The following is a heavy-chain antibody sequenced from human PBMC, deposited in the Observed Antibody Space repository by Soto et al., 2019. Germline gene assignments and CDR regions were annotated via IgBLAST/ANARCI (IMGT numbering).Heavy chain of an antibody. CDR3: ARDRCSAGICYSVYFDY. J-gene: IGHJ4*02. Sequence: ASVKVSCKASGYTFTSYGISWVRQAPGQGLEWLGWITAYKGNTNYARKLQGRVTMTTDTSTSTAYMELRSLRSEDTAVYYCARDRCSAGICYSVYFDYCGQGTLVTVSS. D-gene: IGHD2-15*01. CDR2: ITAYKGNT. CDR1: GYTFTSYG. V-gene: IGHV1-18*01.